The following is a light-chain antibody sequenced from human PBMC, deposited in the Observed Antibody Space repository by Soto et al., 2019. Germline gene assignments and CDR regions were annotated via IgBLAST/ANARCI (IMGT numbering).Light chain of an antibody. J-gene: IGKJ2*01. CDR3: QQYHRYGMYT. Sequence: DIQMTQSPSTLSASVGDRVTISCRASQSISSWLAWYQQKPGKAPKILIYDASRLESGVPSRFSGSGSGTEFTLNISSLQPDDFATYYCQQYHRYGMYTFGQGTKLEIK. CDR1: QSISSW. V-gene: IGKV1-5*01. CDR2: DAS.